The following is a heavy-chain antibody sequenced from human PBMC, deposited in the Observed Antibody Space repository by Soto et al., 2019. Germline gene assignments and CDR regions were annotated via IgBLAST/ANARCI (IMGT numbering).Heavy chain of an antibody. J-gene: IGHJ5*02. D-gene: IGHD3-3*01. CDR3: ASCTVFGVIALTSKTWFDP. V-gene: IGHV1-69*01. CDR1: GGTFNNYA. Sequence: QVHLIQSGAEVKKPGSSVKVSCKASGGTFNNYAFSWVRQAPGQGLEWMGGIIPVFSATHYAQNFQGRVTISANESTKTVYLDLSSLRSADTAVYFCASCTVFGVIALTSKTWFDPWGQGTLVIVSS. CDR2: IIPVFSAT.